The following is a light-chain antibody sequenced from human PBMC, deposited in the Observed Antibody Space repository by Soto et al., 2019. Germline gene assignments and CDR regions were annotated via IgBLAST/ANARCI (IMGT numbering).Light chain of an antibody. V-gene: IGKV1-5*01. CDR3: QHYNSYPYT. CDR2: DVS. J-gene: IGKJ2*01. CDR1: QTISTW. Sequence: DIQMTQSPSTLSASVGDTVTITCRASQTISTWLAWYQQKPGQAPKLLIYDVSKLEGGVPSRFSGSASGTEFPLTISSLQPDDIAVYYCQHYNSYPYTFGQGTKLEIK.